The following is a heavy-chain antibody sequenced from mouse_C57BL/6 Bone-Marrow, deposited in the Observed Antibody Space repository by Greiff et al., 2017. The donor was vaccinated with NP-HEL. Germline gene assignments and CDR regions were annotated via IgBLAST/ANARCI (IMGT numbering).Heavy chain of an antibody. CDR3: AGNYYYGSKGYFDV. D-gene: IGHD1-1*01. CDR1: GYTFTSYW. J-gene: IGHJ1*03. Sequence: VQLQQPGAELVKPGASVKLSCKASGYTFTSYWMHWVKQRPGRGLEWIGRIDPPSGGTKYNEKFKSKATLTVDKPSSTAYMQLSSLTSEDSAVYYCAGNYYYGSKGYFDVWGTGTTVTVSS. CDR2: IDPPSGGT. V-gene: IGHV1-72*01.